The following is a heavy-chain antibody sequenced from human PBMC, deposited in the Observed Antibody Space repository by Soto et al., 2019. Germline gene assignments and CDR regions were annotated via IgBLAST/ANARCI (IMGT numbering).Heavy chain of an antibody. CDR2: IKSKADGGTI. CDR3: ADLGRSWYGGES. V-gene: IGHV3-15*01. CDR1: GFTLSNAW. J-gene: IGHJ5*02. Sequence: EVQLVESGGGLVKPGGSLRLSCAASGFTLSNAWMTWVRQAPGQGLEWVGRIKSKADGGTIDYAAAVKGRFTISRDDSKHTVFLQMHSLKVEDTAVYYCADLGRSWYGGESWGQGTLVTVSP. D-gene: IGHD6-13*01.